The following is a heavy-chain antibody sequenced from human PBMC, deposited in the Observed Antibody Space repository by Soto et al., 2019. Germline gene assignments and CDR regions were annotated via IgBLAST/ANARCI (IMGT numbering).Heavy chain of an antibody. D-gene: IGHD5-18*01. V-gene: IGHV1-2*04. J-gene: IGHJ6*02. Sequence: QVQLVQSGAEVKQPGASLKVSCRASGYTFSAYYMHWVRQAPGQGLEWMGWINPDSGGTNYAQKFQGSATMTRDSSISTAYMELSRLTSDDTAVYYCVVGHKPGFNYGFPYYPMDVWGQGTTVTVSS. CDR3: VVGHKPGFNYGFPYYPMDV. CDR1: GYTFSAYY. CDR2: INPDSGGT.